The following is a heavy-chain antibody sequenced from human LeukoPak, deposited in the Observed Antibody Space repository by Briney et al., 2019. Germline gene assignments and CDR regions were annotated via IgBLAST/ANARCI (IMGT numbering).Heavy chain of an antibody. D-gene: IGHD3-22*01. CDR2: IKQDGSEK. Sequence: GGSLRLSCAASGFTFSSYWMSWVRQAPGKGLEWVANIKQDGSEKYYVDSVKGRFTISRDNAKHSLYLQMNSLRAEDTAVYYCAREMYYYDHGAFDIWGQGTMVTVSS. V-gene: IGHV3-7*01. CDR3: AREMYYYDHGAFDI. J-gene: IGHJ3*02. CDR1: GFTFSSYW.